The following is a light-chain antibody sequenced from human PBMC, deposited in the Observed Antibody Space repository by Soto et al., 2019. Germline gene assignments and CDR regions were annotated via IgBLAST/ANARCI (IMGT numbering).Light chain of an antibody. Sequence: DIQMTQSPSSLSASVGDRVTITCQASQDISNYLNWYQQKPGKAPKLLIYDASNLETGVPSRFSGSGSGTDFTFTISSLQPGDIATYYCQQYDSLPLYTFGQGTKLEIK. CDR2: DAS. V-gene: IGKV1-33*01. CDR1: QDISNY. CDR3: QQYDSLPLYT. J-gene: IGKJ2*01.